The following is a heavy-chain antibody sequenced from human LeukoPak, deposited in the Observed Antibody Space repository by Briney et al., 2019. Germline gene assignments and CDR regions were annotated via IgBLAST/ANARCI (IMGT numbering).Heavy chain of an antibody. CDR2: VNWSGGST. V-gene: IGHV3-20*04. CDR3: ARGTQQWLAPFDY. Sequence: GGSLRLSCAASGFTFDDYGMSCVRQAPGKGLEWVSGVNWSGGSTGYADSVKGRFTISRDNAKNSLYLQMNSLRADDAALYYCARGTQQWLAPFDYWGQGTLVTVSS. D-gene: IGHD6-19*01. CDR1: GFTFDDYG. J-gene: IGHJ4*02.